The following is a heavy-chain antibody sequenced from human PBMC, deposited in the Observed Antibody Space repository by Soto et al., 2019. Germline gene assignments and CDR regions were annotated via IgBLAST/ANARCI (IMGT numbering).Heavy chain of an antibody. CDR2: INPNGGVT. D-gene: IGHD2-2*02. CDR1: GYTFTGYY. Sequence: ASVKVSCKASGYTFTGYYIYWVRQAPGQGLEWMGWINPNGGVTKYAQKFQGRVTMTRDTSISTAYMELSRLRSDDTAVFYCARDGGYCSSSSCYTLFDYWGQGTPVTVSS. CDR3: ARDGGYCSSSSCYTLFDY. V-gene: IGHV1-2*02. J-gene: IGHJ4*02.